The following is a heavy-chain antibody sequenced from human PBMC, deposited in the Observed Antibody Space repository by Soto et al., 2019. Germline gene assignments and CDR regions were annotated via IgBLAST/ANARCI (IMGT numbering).Heavy chain of an antibody. CDR2: INSDGSST. V-gene: IGHV3-74*01. J-gene: IGHJ5*02. CDR3: ASLGIPVAGDNWFDP. D-gene: IGHD6-19*01. CDR1: GFIFSRYW. Sequence: GGSLRLSCAASGFIFSRYWMHWVRQAPGKGLVWVSRINSDGSSTSYADSVKGRFTISRDNAKNTLYLQMNSLRADDTAVYYCASLGIPVAGDNWFDPWGQGTLVTVS.